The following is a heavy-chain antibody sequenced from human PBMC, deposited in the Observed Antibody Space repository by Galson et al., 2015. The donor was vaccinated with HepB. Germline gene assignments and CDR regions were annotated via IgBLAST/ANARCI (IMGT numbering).Heavy chain of an antibody. CDR2: FDPEDGET. CDR1: GYTLTELS. CDR3: ATDLIDTGFLRLDY. Sequence: SVKVSCKVSGYTLTELSMHWVRQAPGKGLEWMGGFDPEDGETIYAQKFQGRVTMTEDTSTDTAYMELSSLRSEDTAVYYCATDLIDTGFLRLDYWGQGTLVTVSS. J-gene: IGHJ4*02. V-gene: IGHV1-24*01. D-gene: IGHD2/OR15-2a*01.